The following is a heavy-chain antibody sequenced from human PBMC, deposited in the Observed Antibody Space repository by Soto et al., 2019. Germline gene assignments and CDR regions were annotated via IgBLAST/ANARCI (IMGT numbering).Heavy chain of an antibody. CDR2: INHSGST. CDR1: GGSFSGYY. D-gene: IGHD3-10*01. V-gene: IGHV4-34*01. CDR3: ARDITMVRGALSARFDP. Sequence: QVQLQQWGAGLLKPSETLSLTCAVYGGSFSGYYWSWIRQPPGKGLEWIGEINHSGSTNYNPSLKSRVTISVTTSKNQFSLKLSSVTAADTAVYYCARDITMVRGALSARFDPWGQGTLVTVSS. J-gene: IGHJ5*02.